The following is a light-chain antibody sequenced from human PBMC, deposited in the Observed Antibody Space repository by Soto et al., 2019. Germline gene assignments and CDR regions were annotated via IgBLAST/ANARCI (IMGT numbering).Light chain of an antibody. Sequence: DIVLTQSPDSLAVSLGERATINCKSSQIVLDRTSNESAVAWYQHKPGRPPTLLISWASRRESGVPSRFRGSGSETDYRLAIDSVQTEDVAVYYCQQFYTTSYTFGQGTRVDIK. CDR2: WAS. CDR3: QQFYTTSYT. J-gene: IGKJ2*01. CDR1: QIVLDRTSNESA. V-gene: IGKV4-1*01.